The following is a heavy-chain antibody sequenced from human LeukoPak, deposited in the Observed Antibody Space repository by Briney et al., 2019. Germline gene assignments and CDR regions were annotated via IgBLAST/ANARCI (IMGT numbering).Heavy chain of an antibody. V-gene: IGHV4-59*08. CDR1: GGSISSYY. J-gene: IGHJ5*02. CDR2: IYNSGST. CDR3: ARHITPWGWFDP. D-gene: IGHD3-16*01. Sequence: SETLSLTCTVSGGSISSYYWSWIRQPPGKGLEWIAHIYNSGSTNYNPSLKNRVTISVDTSKNQFSLEVSSVTAADTAVYYCARHITPWGWFDPWGQGTLVTVSS.